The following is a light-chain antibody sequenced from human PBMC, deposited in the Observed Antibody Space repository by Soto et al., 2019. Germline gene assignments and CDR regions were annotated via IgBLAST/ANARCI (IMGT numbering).Light chain of an antibody. CDR3: QQYDNWPIT. J-gene: IGKJ5*01. V-gene: IGKV3-15*01. CDR2: GAS. Sequence: EIVMTQSPAPLFVSPGERATLSCRASQSININLAWYQQKPGQAPRLLIYGASTRATGLPARFSGSGSGTEFTLIISSLQSEDSAVYYCQQYDNWPITFGQGTRLEIK. CDR1: QSININ.